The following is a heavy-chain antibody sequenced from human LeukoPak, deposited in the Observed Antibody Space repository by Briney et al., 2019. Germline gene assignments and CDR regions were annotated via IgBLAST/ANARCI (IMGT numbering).Heavy chain of an antibody. Sequence: PGRPLRLSCSASGFTFRDYTVSWFRQAPGKGLEWVGLIRSEAYSGTTEYATSVKDRFTISRDDSHSIAYLHMNSLKTEDTAVYYCTDSSGYLLPDYWGQGTLVTVSS. D-gene: IGHD3-22*01. V-gene: IGHV3-49*03. CDR2: IRSEAYSGTT. CDR3: TDSSGYLLPDY. CDR1: GFTFRDYT. J-gene: IGHJ4*02.